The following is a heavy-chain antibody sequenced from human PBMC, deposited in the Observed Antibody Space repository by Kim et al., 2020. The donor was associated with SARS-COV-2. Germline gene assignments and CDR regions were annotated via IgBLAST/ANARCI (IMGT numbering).Heavy chain of an antibody. J-gene: IGHJ4*02. CDR3: ARAAAAGDANDY. D-gene: IGHD6-13*01. Sequence: NYTPSLKSRVTISVDTSKNQFSLKLSSVTAADTAVYYCARAAAAGDANDYWGQGTLVTVSS. V-gene: IGHV4-59*01.